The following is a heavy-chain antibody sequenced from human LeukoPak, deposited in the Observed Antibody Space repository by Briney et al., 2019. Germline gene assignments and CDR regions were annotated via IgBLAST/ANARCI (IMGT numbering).Heavy chain of an antibody. CDR1: GGSISSYY. Sequence: PSETLSLTCTVSGGSISSYYWSWIRQPPGKGLEWIGYIYYSRSTNYNPSLKSRVTISVDTSKNQFSLKLSSVTAADTAVYYCARGDGYYYGMDVWGQGTTVTVSS. J-gene: IGHJ6*02. CDR3: ARGDGYYYGMDV. V-gene: IGHV4-59*01. D-gene: IGHD5-24*01. CDR2: IYYSRST.